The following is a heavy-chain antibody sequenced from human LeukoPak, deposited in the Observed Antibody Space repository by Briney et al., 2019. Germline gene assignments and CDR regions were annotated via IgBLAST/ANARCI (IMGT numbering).Heavy chain of an antibody. V-gene: IGHV3-23*01. CDR1: GFTFSSYA. CDR3: AKGCGSYGQTPLFDY. Sequence: GSLRLSCAASGFTFSSYAMSWVRQAPGKGLEWVSAISGSGGSTYYADSVKGRFTISRDNSKNTLYLQMNSLRAEDTAVYYCAKGCGSYGQTPLFDYWGQGTLVTVSS. J-gene: IGHJ4*02. CDR2: ISGSGGST. D-gene: IGHD5-18*01.